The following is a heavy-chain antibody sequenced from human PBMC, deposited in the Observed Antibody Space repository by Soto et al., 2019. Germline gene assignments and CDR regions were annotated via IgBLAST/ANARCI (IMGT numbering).Heavy chain of an antibody. CDR2: FYPRDSDT. CDR3: ARSTGSSSWYEYNWFDP. J-gene: IGHJ5*02. Sequence: GESLKISCKGSGYSFTNYWIGWVRQMPGKGLEWMGIFYPRDSDTRYSPSVQGQVTMSVDKSVSTAYLQWSSLKASDSAMYYCARSTGSSSWYEYNWFDPWGQGTRVTVSS. V-gene: IGHV5-51*01. CDR1: GYSFTNYW. D-gene: IGHD6-13*01.